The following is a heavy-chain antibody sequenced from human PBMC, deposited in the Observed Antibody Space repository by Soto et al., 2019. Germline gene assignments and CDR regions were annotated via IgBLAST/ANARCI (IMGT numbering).Heavy chain of an antibody. D-gene: IGHD3-10*01. CDR1: GGTFSSYA. J-gene: IGHJ4*02. Sequence: QVQLVQSGAEVKKPGSSVKVSCKASGGTFSSYAISWVRQAPGQGLEWMGGIIPIFGTANYAQKFQGRVPITADESTSTAYMELSSLRSEDTAVYYCARTLKYYYGSGSYRFDYWGQGTLVTVSS. V-gene: IGHV1-69*01. CDR2: IIPIFGTA. CDR3: ARTLKYYYGSGSYRFDY.